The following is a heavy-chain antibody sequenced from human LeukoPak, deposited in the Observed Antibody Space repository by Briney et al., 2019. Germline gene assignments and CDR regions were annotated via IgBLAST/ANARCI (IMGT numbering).Heavy chain of an antibody. CDR2: VSYSGVT. J-gene: IGHJ4*02. V-gene: IGHV4-39*01. D-gene: IGHD6-13*01. CDR3: ARIGAAGAGGLDY. CDR1: GDSFTTASYY. Sequence: SETLSLTCFVSGDSFTTASYYWAWIRQAPGKGLEWIGSVSYSGVTYYNPSLKSRVTISVDTSKNQFSLKLSSVTAADTAVYYCARIGAAGAGGLDYWGQGTLVTVSS.